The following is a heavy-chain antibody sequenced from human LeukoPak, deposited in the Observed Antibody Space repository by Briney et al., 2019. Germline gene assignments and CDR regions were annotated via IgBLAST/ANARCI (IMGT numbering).Heavy chain of an antibody. CDR3: ARSVVVTAPFDY. J-gene: IGHJ4*02. Sequence: GASVKVSCKASGGTFNSYAISWVRQAPGQGLEWMGRIIPILGIANYAQKFQGRVTITADKSTSTAYMELSSLRSEDTAVYYCARSVVVTAPFDYWGQGTLVTVSS. D-gene: IGHD2-21*02. CDR2: IIPILGIA. CDR1: GGTFNSYA. V-gene: IGHV1-69*04.